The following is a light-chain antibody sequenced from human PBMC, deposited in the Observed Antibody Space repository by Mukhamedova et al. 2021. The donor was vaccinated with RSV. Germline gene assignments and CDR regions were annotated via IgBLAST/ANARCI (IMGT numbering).Light chain of an antibody. CDR3: QKYNRAPPRT. V-gene: IGKV1-27*01. Sequence: WYQRRVHGSVPRVLIFDASTLQSGVPSRISGSGSGTDFTLPISSLQPEDVATSWCQKYNRAPPRTFGQGTKVEMK. CDR2: DAS. J-gene: IGKJ1*01.